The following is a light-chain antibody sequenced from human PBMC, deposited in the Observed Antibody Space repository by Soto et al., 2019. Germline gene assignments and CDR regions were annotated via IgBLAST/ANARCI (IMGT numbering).Light chain of an antibody. CDR3: QQYHSYWT. Sequence: DLQMTQSPSTLSASVGDRVTITCRASQNIRSRLAWFQQKPGKAPKLLIYDASSLESGVPQRFSGSGSGTEFTLTISRLQTDDFSTYYCQQYHSYWTFGQGTKVDI. V-gene: IGKV1-5*01. CDR1: QNIRSR. J-gene: IGKJ1*01. CDR2: DAS.